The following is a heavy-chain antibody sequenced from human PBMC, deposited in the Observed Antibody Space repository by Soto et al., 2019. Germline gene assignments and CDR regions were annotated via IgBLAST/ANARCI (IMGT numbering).Heavy chain of an antibody. J-gene: IGHJ4*02. V-gene: IGHV3-23*01. Sequence: EVQLLESGGGLVQPGGSLRLSCAASGFTFSSYAMSWVRQAPGKGLEWVSAISGSGGSTYYADSVKGRFTISRDNSKNTLYVQMNSLRAEDTAVYYCAKSTRLGMAHDLDYWGQGTLVTVSS. CDR3: AKSTRLGMAHDLDY. CDR2: ISGSGGST. CDR1: GFTFSSYA. D-gene: IGHD2-15*01.